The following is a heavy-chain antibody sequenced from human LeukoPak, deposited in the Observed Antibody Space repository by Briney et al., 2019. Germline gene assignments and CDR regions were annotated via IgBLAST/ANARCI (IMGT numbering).Heavy chain of an antibody. CDR1: GGSISSTSYH. CDR2: TYYSGSI. V-gene: IGHV4-39*02. CDR3: ARKSSGIDY. J-gene: IGHJ4*02. Sequence: PSETLSLTSTVSGGSISSTSYHWGWIRQPPGKELEWIGNTYYSGSIYYNPSLKSRVFISVDTSKNHFSLILSSVTAADTAVYYCARKSSGIDYWGQGTLVTVSS. D-gene: IGHD6-19*01.